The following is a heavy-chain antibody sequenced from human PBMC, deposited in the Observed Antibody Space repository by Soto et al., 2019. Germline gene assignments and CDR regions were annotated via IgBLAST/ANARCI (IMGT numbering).Heavy chain of an antibody. CDR3: ALHQYSSGWYGYYYYYMDV. Sequence: ASVKVSCKASGYTFTSYDINWVRQATGQGLEWMGWMNPNSGNTGYAQKFQGRVTMTRSTSISTAYMELSSLRSEDTAVYYCALHQYSSGWYGYYYYYMDVWGKGTTVTVSS. CDR2: MNPNSGNT. V-gene: IGHV1-8*01. J-gene: IGHJ6*03. D-gene: IGHD6-19*01. CDR1: GYTFTSYD.